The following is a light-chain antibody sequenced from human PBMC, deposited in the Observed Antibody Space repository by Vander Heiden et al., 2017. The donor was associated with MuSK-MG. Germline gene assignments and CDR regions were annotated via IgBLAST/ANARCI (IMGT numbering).Light chain of an antibody. CDR3: QQRYDWPLT. J-gene: IGKJ4*01. Sequence: EAAFTQSPATLSLSPGERATLSCRASESVRSYLAWYQQKPGQAPRLLICDASNRATGIPARFSGSGSGTDFTLTISSLEPEDFALYYCQQRYDWPLTFGGGTKVEIK. V-gene: IGKV3-11*01. CDR2: DAS. CDR1: ESVRSY.